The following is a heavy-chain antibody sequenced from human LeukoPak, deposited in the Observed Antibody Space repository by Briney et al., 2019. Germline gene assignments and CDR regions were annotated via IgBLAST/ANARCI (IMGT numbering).Heavy chain of an antibody. CDR2: IYSGGST. CDR1: GFTVSSNY. J-gene: IGHJ4*02. Sequence: GGPLRLSCAASGFTVSSNYMSWVRQAPGKALEWVSVIYSGGSTYYAASVKGRFTISRDNSKNTLYLQMNSLRAENTAVYYCARDQYGDYFFDYWGQGTLVTVSS. CDR3: ARDQYGDYFFDY. D-gene: IGHD4-17*01. V-gene: IGHV3-53*01.